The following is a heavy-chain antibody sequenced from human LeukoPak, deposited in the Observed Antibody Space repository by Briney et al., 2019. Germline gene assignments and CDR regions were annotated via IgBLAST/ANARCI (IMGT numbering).Heavy chain of an antibody. V-gene: IGHV4-30-4*01. Sequence: SETLSLTCTVSGGSISSGDYYWSWIRQPPGKGLEWIGYIYYSGSTYYNPSLKSRVTIPVDTSKNQFSLKLSSVTAADTAVYYCARDWAHGDHFDYWGQGTLVTVSS. J-gene: IGHJ4*02. CDR3: ARDWAHGDHFDY. D-gene: IGHD7-27*01. CDR2: IYYSGST. CDR1: GGSISSGDYY.